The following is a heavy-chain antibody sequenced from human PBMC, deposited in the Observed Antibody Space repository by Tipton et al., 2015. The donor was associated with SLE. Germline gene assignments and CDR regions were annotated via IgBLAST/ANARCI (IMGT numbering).Heavy chain of an antibody. Sequence: GLVKPSETLSLTCSVTGYSISSGYYWGWIRQPPGRGLEWIGSVFNDGNTYDNPSLKSRVTISVGTSKNQFSLKLMSLTAADTAVYYCARARSEDAFWREYVNYYYYMDVWGRGTTVTVSS. D-gene: IGHD3-3*01. J-gene: IGHJ6*03. CDR1: GYSISSGYY. CDR3: ARARSEDAFWREYVNYYYYMDV. V-gene: IGHV4-38-2*02. CDR2: VFNDGNT.